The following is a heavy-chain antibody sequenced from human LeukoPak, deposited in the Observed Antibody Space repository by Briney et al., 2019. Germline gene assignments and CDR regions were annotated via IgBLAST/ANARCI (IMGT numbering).Heavy chain of an antibody. V-gene: IGHV4-30-4*01. CDR3: ARSASGYSYGYYLFDY. J-gene: IGHJ4*02. Sequence: SQTLSLTCTVSGGSLSSGDYYWSWIRQPPGKGLEWIGYIYYSGSTYYNPSLKSRVTISVDTSKNQFSLKLSSVTAADTAVYYCARSASGYSYGYYLFDYWGQGTLVTVSS. D-gene: IGHD5-18*01. CDR2: IYYSGST. CDR1: GGSLSSGDYY.